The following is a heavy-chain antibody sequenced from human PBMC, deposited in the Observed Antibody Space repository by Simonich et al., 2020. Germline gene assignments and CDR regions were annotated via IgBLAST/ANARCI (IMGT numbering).Heavy chain of an antibody. V-gene: IGHV3-48*01. CDR3: ASSKLATIDY. Sequence: EVQLVESGGGLVPPGGSLRLSCAASGFTFSSYSMNLVSQGPGKGLGWVSYISSSSSTKYDADSVKGRFTISRDNAKNSLYLQMNSLRAEDTAVYYCASSKLATIDYWGQGTLVTVSS. D-gene: IGHD5-12*01. CDR2: ISSSSSTK. J-gene: IGHJ4*02. CDR1: GFTFSSYS.